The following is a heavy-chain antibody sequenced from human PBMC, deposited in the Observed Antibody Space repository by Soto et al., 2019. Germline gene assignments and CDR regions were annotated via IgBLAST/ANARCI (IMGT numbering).Heavy chain of an antibody. Sequence: EVQLVESGGGLVQTGGSLRLSCAASGFTLNSYEMNWVRQAPGKGLEWVSYISSGGNTIYYADSVKGRFTISRDNAEKSLYLQMDSLRDEDTAVYYCARHQPEFDYWGLGTLVTVSS. CDR3: ARHQPEFDY. V-gene: IGHV3-48*03. CDR1: GFTLNSYE. J-gene: IGHJ4*02. CDR2: ISSGGNTI.